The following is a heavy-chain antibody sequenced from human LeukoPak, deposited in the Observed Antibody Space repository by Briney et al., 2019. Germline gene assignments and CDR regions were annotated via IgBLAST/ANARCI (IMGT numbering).Heavy chain of an antibody. CDR3: ARDRCSGGSCYWDY. CDR1: GGSFSSYG. Sequence: ASVKVSCKASGGSFSSYGISWVRQAPGQRLEWMGWIRGDNGKTNYAQKFQGRVTMTTDTSTSTAYMDLRSLRSDDTAVYYCARDRCSGGSCYWDYWGQGTLVTVSS. CDR2: IRGDNGKT. V-gene: IGHV1-18*01. D-gene: IGHD2-15*01. J-gene: IGHJ4*02.